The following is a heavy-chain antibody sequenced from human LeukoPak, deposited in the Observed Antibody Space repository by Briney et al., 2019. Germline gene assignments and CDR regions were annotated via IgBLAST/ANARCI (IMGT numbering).Heavy chain of an antibody. CDR3: AKPHSSHYDFWRKDWFDP. D-gene: IGHD3-3*01. J-gene: IGHJ5*02. Sequence: PGGSLRLSCAASGFTFSTYAMSWVRQAPGKGLEWVSSISGSGGRTYYADSVKGRFTISRDNSKNTLYLQMNSLRAEDTAVYYCAKPHSSHYDFWRKDWFDPWGQGTLVTVSS. V-gene: IGHV3-23*01. CDR2: ISGSGGRT. CDR1: GFTFSTYA.